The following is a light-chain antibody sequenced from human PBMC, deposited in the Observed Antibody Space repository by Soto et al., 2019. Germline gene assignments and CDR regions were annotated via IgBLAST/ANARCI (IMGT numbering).Light chain of an antibody. J-gene: IGKJ3*01. V-gene: IGKV1-9*01. CDR2: AAS. CDR3: QQVNSYPFT. CDR1: QDIRNF. Sequence: DIQLTQSPSFLSASVGDRITITCRASQDIRNFLAWYQQTPGKAPNLLIYAASTLQSGVPLRFSGSGSGTEFTLTISSLQPEDFAPYFCQQVNSYPFTFGPGTKVDVK.